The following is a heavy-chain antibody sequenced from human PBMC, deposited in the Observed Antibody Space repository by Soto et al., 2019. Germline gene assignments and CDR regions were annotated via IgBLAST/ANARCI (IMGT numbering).Heavy chain of an antibody. V-gene: IGHV3-30*18. Sequence: GGSLRLSCAASGFTFSSYGMHWVRQAPGKGLEWVAVISYDGSNKYYADSVKGRFTISRDNSKNTVYLQMNSLRAEDTAVYYCAKGPGLTMSPRFDYWGQGTLVTVSS. CDR2: ISYDGSNK. J-gene: IGHJ4*02. CDR1: GFTFSSYG. CDR3: AKGPGLTMSPRFDY. D-gene: IGHD3-22*01.